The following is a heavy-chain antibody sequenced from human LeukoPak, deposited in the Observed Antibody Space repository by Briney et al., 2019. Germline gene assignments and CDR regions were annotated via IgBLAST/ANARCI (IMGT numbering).Heavy chain of an antibody. Sequence: ASVKVSCKASGYTFTSYGISWVRQAPGQGLEWMGWISGYNNNTNDAQKFQGRVTMTTDTSTSTAYMELRSLRSDDTAVYYCARVLRDLKGHWYFDLWGRGTLVTVSS. D-gene: IGHD5-24*01. CDR3: ARVLRDLKGHWYFDL. J-gene: IGHJ2*01. CDR2: ISGYNNNT. V-gene: IGHV1-18*01. CDR1: GYTFTSYG.